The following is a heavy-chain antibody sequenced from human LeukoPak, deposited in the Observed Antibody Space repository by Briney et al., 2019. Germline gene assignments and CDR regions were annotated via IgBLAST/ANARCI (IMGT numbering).Heavy chain of an antibody. CDR3: ARDHDYGEDYYYGMDV. Sequence: APVKVSCKASGGTFSSYAISWVRQAPGQGLEWMGGIIPIFGTANYAQKFQGRVTITADKSTSTAYMELSSLRSEDTAVYYCARDHDYGEDYYYGMDVWGKGTTVTVSS. CDR1: GGTFSSYA. D-gene: IGHD4-17*01. V-gene: IGHV1-69*06. J-gene: IGHJ6*04. CDR2: IIPIFGTA.